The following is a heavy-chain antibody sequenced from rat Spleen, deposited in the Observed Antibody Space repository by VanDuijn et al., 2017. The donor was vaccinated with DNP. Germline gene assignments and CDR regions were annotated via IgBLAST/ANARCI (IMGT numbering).Heavy chain of an antibody. CDR3: SRDGPPYYGVPFDY. V-gene: IGHV5-31*01. CDR1: GFTLNNYW. CDR2: ITTTGGST. J-gene: IGHJ2*01. D-gene: IGHD1-7*01. Sequence: EVQLVESGGGLVQPGRSLKLSCVASGFTLNNYWMTWIRQAPGKGLEWVASITTTGGSTHYPDSVKGRFTILRNNAKSTLYLQMNSLRSEDTATYSCSRDGPPYYGVPFDYWGQGVMVTVSS.